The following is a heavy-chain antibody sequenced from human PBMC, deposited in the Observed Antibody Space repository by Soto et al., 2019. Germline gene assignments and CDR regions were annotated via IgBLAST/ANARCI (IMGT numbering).Heavy chain of an antibody. J-gene: IGHJ4*02. CDR1: GFTFSSYA. CDR3: ARDDVYYES. V-gene: IGHV3-30-3*01. Sequence: QVQLVESGGGVVQPGRSLRLSCAASGFTFSSYAMHWVRQAPGKGLEWVAVISYDGSNKYYADSVKGRFTISRDNSKNTLYLQMNSLRAEDTAVYYCARDDVYYESWGQGTLVTVSS. D-gene: IGHD3-22*01. CDR2: ISYDGSNK.